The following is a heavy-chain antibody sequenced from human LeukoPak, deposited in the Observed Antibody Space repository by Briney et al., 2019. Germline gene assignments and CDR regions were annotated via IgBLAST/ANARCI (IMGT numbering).Heavy chain of an antibody. CDR1: GGSISSYY. J-gene: IGHJ4*02. CDR2: IYYSGST. CDR3: ARGGVGGYSYGYGAYYFDY. V-gene: IGHV4-59*01. D-gene: IGHD5-18*01. Sequence: SETLSPTCTVSGGSISSYYWSWIRQPPGKGLEWIGYIYYSGSTNYNPSLKSRVTISVDTSKNQFSLKLSSVTAADTAVYCCARGGVGGYSYGYGAYYFDYWGQGTLVIVYS.